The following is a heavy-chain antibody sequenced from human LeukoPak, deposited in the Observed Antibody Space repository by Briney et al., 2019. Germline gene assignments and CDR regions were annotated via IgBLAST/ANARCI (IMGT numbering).Heavy chain of an antibody. CDR2: ISSSGSTI. CDR1: GFTFSDYY. D-gene: IGHD1-7*01. J-gene: IGHJ4*02. Sequence: PGGSLRLSCAASGFTFSDYYMSWIRQAPGKGLEWVSYISSSGSTIYYADSVEGRFTISRDNAKNSLYLQMNSLSAEDTAVYYCARGTELELHLDLWGQGTLVTVSS. CDR3: ARGTELELHLDL. V-gene: IGHV3-11*01.